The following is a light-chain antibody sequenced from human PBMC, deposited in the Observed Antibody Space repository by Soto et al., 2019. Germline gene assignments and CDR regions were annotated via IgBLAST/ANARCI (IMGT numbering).Light chain of an antibody. CDR1: QDITNY. V-gene: IGKV1-33*01. J-gene: IGKJ5*01. CDR2: DSS. CDR3: QQYDTLPLT. Sequence: DIQMTQSPSSLSASVGDRVTIICQASQDITNYLNWYQQKPGKAPNLLIHDSSNLETGVPSRFSGSGTGTYFSVTISSLQPEDIATYYCQQYDTLPLTCGQGTRLEIK.